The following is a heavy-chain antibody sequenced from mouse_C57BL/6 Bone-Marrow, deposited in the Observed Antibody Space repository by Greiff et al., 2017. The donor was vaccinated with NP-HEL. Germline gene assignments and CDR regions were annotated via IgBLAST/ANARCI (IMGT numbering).Heavy chain of an antibody. CDR3: AGQLLDAMDY. J-gene: IGHJ4*01. D-gene: IGHD3-1*01. CDR2: IYPGDGDT. CDR1: GYAFSSSW. V-gene: IGHV1-82*01. Sequence: QVHVKQSGPELVKPGASVKISCKASGYAFSSSWMNWVKQRPGKGLEWIGRIYPGDGDTNYNGKFKGKATLTADKSSSTAYMQLSSLTSEDSAVYFCAGQLLDAMDYWGQGTSVTVSS.